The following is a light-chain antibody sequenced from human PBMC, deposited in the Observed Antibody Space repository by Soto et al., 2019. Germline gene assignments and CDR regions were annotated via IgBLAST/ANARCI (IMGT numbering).Light chain of an antibody. CDR3: QQYYSIPYT. Sequence: DIVMTQSPDSLAVSLGERATINCKSSQRVLYSSNNKNYLGWYQQKPGQSPNLLIYWASTRESGVPDRFSGSGSGTEFTLTLSSLQAEGVAVYYCQQYYSIPYTFGQGNKLEIK. CDR1: QRVLYSSNNKNY. J-gene: IGKJ2*01. CDR2: WAS. V-gene: IGKV4-1*01.